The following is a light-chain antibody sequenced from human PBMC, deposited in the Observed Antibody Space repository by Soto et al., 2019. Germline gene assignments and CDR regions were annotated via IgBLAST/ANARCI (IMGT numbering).Light chain of an antibody. CDR3: QQTNTFPIA. J-gene: IGKJ5*01. CDR1: QDISSW. Sequence: DIQMTQSPSSMSASVGDRVTITCRASQDISSWLAWYQQKPGKAPKLLIYVASGLQTGVPSRFSGSGSGTDFTLTISSPQPEDFAIYYCQQTNTFPIAFGQGTRLEMK. V-gene: IGKV1D-12*01. CDR2: VAS.